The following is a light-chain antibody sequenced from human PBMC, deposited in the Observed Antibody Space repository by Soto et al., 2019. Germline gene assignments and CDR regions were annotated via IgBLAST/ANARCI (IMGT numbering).Light chain of an antibody. J-gene: IGLJ3*02. CDR3: AAWDDSLNGSWV. CDR1: SSNIGSNT. V-gene: IGLV1-44*01. Sequence: QAVVTQPPSASWTPGQRVTISCSGSSSNIGSNTVNWYQQLPGTAPKLLIYSNNQRPSGVTDRFSGSKSGTSASLAISGLQSEDEADYYCAAWDDSLNGSWVFGGGTKLTVL. CDR2: SNN.